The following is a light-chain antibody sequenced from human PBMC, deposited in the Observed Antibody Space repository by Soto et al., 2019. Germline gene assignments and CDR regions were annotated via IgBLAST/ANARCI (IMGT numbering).Light chain of an antibody. V-gene: IGKV3-20*01. J-gene: IGKJ1*01. CDR3: QQYCNSPQT. Sequence: EIVLTQSPGTLSLSPGERATLSCRASQTVSSSFLAWYQQTPGQAPRLLIYAAASRATGIPGRFSGSGSGTDFTLTISRLEPEDFAVYYCQQYCNSPQTFGQGTKVDIK. CDR2: AAA. CDR1: QTVSSSF.